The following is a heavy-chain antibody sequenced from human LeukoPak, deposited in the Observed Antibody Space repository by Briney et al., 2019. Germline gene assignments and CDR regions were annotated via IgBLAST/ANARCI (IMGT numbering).Heavy chain of an antibody. CDR1: RGTFSSYA. CDR2: IIPIFCTA. V-gene: IGHV1-69*05. D-gene: IGHD4-23*01. CDR3: ARDYGGLNYFDY. J-gene: IGHJ4*02. Sequence: SVKVSCKASRGTFSSYAISGVRQAPGQGLEWMGGIIPIFCTANYAQKFQGRVTITTDETTSTAYMELSSLRTEDTAVYYCARDYGGLNYFDYWGQGTLVTVSS.